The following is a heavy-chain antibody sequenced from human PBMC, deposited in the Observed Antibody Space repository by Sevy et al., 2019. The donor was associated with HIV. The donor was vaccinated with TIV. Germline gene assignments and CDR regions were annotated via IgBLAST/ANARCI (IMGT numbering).Heavy chain of an antibody. CDR1: GFTFSSYG. J-gene: IGHJ6*02. D-gene: IGHD3-16*01. CDR3: AKSEGSYVYYYYGMDV. CDR2: IRYDGSNK. V-gene: IGHV3-30*02. Sequence: GESLKISCAASGFTFSSYGMHWVRQAPGKGLEWVAFIRYDGSNKYYADSVKGRFTISRDNSKNTLYLQMNSLRAEDTAVYYCAKSEGSYVYYYYGMDVWGQGTTVTVSS.